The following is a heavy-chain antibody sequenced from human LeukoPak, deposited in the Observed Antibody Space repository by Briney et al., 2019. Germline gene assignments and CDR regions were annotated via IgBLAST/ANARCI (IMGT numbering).Heavy chain of an antibody. CDR2: INTNTGNP. Sequence: AASVKVSCKASGYTFTSYDINWVRQATGQGLEWMGWINTNTGNPTYAQGFTGRFVFSLDTSVSTAYLQISSLKAEDTAVYYCARDAVAGTNNWFDPWGQGTLVTVSS. J-gene: IGHJ5*02. CDR3: ARDAVAGTNNWFDP. D-gene: IGHD6-19*01. CDR1: GYTFTSYD. V-gene: IGHV7-4-1*02.